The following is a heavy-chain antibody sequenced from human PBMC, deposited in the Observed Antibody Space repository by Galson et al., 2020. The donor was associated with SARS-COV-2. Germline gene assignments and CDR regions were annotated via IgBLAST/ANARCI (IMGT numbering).Heavy chain of an antibody. Sequence: GESLKISCKASGYTFTGFYIHWVRQAPGQGLEWMGWINLNSGGTHYAQNFQGRVIMSRDTSISTAYMELSSLTSDDTSVYYCARADRTGWLHVFDLWGRGTLVSVSS. CDR2: INLNSGGT. CDR3: ARADRTGWLHVFDL. V-gene: IGHV1-2*02. CDR1: GYTFTGFY. J-gene: IGHJ2*01. D-gene: IGHD6-19*01.